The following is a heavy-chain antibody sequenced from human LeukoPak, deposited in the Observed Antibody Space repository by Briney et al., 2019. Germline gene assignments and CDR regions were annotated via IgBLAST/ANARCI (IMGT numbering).Heavy chain of an antibody. D-gene: IGHD6-6*01. CDR2: ISSTSNTI. V-gene: IGHV3-48*01. J-gene: IGHJ6*02. Sequence: GGSLRLSCAASGFSFSTYSMNWVRQAPGKGLEWVSYISSTSNTIYYADSVKGRFTISRDNAKNSLYLQMNSLRAEDTAVYYCAKDQRYDVYSSSSVYYYYGMDVWGQGTTVTVSS. CDR3: AKDQRYDVYSSSSVYYYYGMDV. CDR1: GFSFSTYS.